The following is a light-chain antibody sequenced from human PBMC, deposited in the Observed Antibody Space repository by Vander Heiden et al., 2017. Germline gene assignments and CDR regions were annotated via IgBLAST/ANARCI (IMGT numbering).Light chain of an antibody. V-gene: IGKV2-28*01. Sequence: DIVMTQSPLSLPVTPGEPASISCRSSQTLLHSDGYNYLDWYLQKPGQSPQLLIYLGSHRASGVPDRFSGSGSGTDFTLKISRVEAEDVGVYYCMHAVQTPLTFGGGTKVEIK. J-gene: IGKJ4*01. CDR3: MHAVQTPLT. CDR1: QTLLHSDGYNY. CDR2: LGS.